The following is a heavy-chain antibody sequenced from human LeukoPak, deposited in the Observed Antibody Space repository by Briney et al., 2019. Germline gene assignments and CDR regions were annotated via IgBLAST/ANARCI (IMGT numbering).Heavy chain of an antibody. V-gene: IGHV1-58*02. Sequence: GASVKVSCKASGFTFTSSAMQWVRQARGQRLEWIGWIVVGSGNTNYAQKFQERVTITRDMSTSTAYMELSSLRSEDTAVYYCAAVGYNSVVAATRAPFDPWGQGTLVTVSS. CDR1: GFTFTSSA. D-gene: IGHD2-15*01. CDR3: AAVGYNSVVAATRAPFDP. CDR2: IVVGSGNT. J-gene: IGHJ5*02.